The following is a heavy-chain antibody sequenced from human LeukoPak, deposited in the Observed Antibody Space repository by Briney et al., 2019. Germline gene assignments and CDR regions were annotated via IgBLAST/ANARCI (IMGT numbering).Heavy chain of an antibody. Sequence: SETLSLTCAVYGGSFSGYYWSWIRQPPGKGLEWIGEINHSGSTNYNPSLKSRVTISVDTAKNQFSLKLNSVTAADTAVYYCARGSKGPRLLYWGQGTLVTVSS. CDR3: ARGSKGPRLLY. CDR2: INHSGST. D-gene: IGHD6-6*01. J-gene: IGHJ4*02. V-gene: IGHV4-34*01. CDR1: GGSFSGYY.